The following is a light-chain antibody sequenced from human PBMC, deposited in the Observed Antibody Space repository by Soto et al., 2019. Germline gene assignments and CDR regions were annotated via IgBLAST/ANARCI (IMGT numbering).Light chain of an antibody. CDR3: VLFMGNGISV. CDR2: STN. CDR1: SGSVSTSYY. J-gene: IGLJ2*01. Sequence: QTVVTPEPSFSVSPGGTVTLTCGLSSGSVSTSYYPSWYQQTPGQAPRTLIYSTNSRSSGVPDRFSGSILGNKAALTITGAQADDESDYYCVLFMGNGISVFGGGTKLTVL. V-gene: IGLV8-61*01.